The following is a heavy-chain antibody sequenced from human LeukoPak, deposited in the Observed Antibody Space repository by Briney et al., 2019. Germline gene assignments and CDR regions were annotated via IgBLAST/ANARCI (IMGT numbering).Heavy chain of an antibody. D-gene: IGHD3-3*01. CDR1: GFTFSSYA. CDR2: ISGSGGST. J-gene: IGHJ4*02. CDR3: AKVPIYDFWSGYSAYYFDY. Sequence: GGSLRLSCAASGFTFSSYAMSWVRQAPGKGLEWVSAISGSGGSTYYADSVKGRSTISRDNSKNTLYLQMNSLRAEDTAVYYCAKVPIYDFWSGYSAYYFDYWGQGTLVTVSS. V-gene: IGHV3-23*01.